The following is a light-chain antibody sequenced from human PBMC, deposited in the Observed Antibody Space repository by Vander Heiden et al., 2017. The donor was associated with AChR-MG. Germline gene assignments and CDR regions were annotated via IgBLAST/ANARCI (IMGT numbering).Light chain of an antibody. V-gene: IGKV2-28*01. Sequence: DMVTTQSPLSLSVTPGEPASISCRSSQSLLHSNGYNYLDWYLQKPGQSPQLLIYLGSNRASGVPDRFSGSGSGTDFTLKISRVEAEDVGVYYCMQALQTPQYTFGQGTKLEIK. CDR3: MQALQTPQYT. J-gene: IGKJ2*01. CDR1: QSLLHSNGYNY. CDR2: LGS.